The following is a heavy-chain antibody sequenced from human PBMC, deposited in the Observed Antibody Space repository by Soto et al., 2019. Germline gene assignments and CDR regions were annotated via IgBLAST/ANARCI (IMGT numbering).Heavy chain of an antibody. J-gene: IGHJ4*02. CDR3: ARQGRGRYDSSGLDY. CDR2: IYYSGST. V-gene: IGHV4-31*03. Sequence: QVQLQESGPGLVKPSQTLSLTCTVSGGSISSGGYYWSWIRQHPGKGLEWIGYIYYSGSTYYNPSLKSRVTISVDTSKNQFYMKLSSVTAEDTAVYYRARQGRGRYDSSGLDYWGQGTLVTVSS. CDR1: GGSISSGGYY. D-gene: IGHD3-22*01.